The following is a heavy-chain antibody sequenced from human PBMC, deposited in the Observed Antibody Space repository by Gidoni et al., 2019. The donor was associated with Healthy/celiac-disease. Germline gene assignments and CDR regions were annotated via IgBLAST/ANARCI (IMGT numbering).Heavy chain of an antibody. Sequence: QVQLQESGPGLVKPSETLSLTCTVSGGSISSYYWSWIRQPPGKGLEWIGYIYYSGSTNYNPSLKSRVTISVDTSKNQFSLKLSSVTAADTAVYYCARHSGSYVYWGQGTLVTVSS. D-gene: IGHD1-26*01. CDR2: IYYSGST. V-gene: IGHV4-59*08. J-gene: IGHJ4*02. CDR1: GGSISSYY. CDR3: ARHSGSYVY.